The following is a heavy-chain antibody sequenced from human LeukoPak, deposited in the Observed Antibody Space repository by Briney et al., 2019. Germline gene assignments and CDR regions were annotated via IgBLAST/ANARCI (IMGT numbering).Heavy chain of an antibody. CDR1: GFTFSSYS. D-gene: IGHD6-6*01. CDR2: ISSGSTYM. J-gene: IGHJ3*02. CDR3: GRVGGRSKAAKGDALDI. Sequence: GGSLRLSCAASGFTFSSYSMNWVRQAPGKGLEWVSSISSGSTYMYYADSVKGRFTISRDNAQNSMYLQMNSLRAEDTAVYYCGRVGGRSKAAKGDALDIWGQGTMVVVSS. V-gene: IGHV3-21*01.